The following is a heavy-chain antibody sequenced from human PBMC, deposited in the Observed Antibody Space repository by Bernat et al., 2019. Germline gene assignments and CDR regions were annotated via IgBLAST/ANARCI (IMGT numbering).Heavy chain of an antibody. D-gene: IGHD6-19*01. J-gene: IGHJ6*03. CDR1: GFTFSSYA. CDR3: AKSSGIAVAGTRLGGVYMDV. V-gene: IGHV3-23*01. CDR2: ISGSGGST. Sequence: EVQVLESGGGLVQPGGSLRLSCAASGFTFSSYAMSWVRQAPGKGLEWVSAISGSGGSTYYADSVKGRFTISRDNSKNTLYLQMNSLRAEDTAVYYCAKSSGIAVAGTRLGGVYMDVWGKGTTVTVSS.